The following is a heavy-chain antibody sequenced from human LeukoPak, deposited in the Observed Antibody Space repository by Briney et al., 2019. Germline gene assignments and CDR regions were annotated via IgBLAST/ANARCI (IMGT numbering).Heavy chain of an antibody. CDR2: IYYSGST. CDR1: GGSVSSGSYY. J-gene: IGHJ6*03. V-gene: IGHV4-61*01. CDR3: ARERVNYYMDV. Sequence: SETLSLTCTVSGGSVSSGSYYWSWIRQPPGKGLEWIGFIYYSGSTNYNPSLKSRVTISVDTSKNQFSLKLSSVTAADTAVYYCARERVNYYMDVWGTGTTVTVSS. D-gene: IGHD3-22*01.